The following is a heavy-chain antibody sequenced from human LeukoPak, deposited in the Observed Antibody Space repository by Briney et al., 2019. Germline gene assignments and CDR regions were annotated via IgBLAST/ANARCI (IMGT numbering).Heavy chain of an antibody. CDR1: GGTFSSYA. D-gene: IGHD3-22*01. CDR3: ARDRSHVGYYYDSSGYYYFDY. CDR2: IIPIFGTA. J-gene: IGHJ4*02. Sequence: ASVKVSCKASGGTFSSYAISWVRQAPGQGLEWMGGIIPIFGTANYAQKFQGRVTITADESTSTAYMELSSLRSEDTAVYYCARDRSHVGYYYDSSGYYYFDYWGQGTLVTVSS. V-gene: IGHV1-69*13.